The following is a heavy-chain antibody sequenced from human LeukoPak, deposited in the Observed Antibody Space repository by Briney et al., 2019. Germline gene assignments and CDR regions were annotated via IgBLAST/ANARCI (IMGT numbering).Heavy chain of an antibody. CDR3: AKDHRYCSGGSCYGADY. V-gene: IGHV3-30*02. J-gene: IGHJ4*02. CDR1: GLSFSSYG. CDR2: IRYDGSNK. D-gene: IGHD2-15*01. Sequence: PGGSLRLSCGASGLSFSSYGMNWVRQAPGKGLEWVAFIRYDGSNKYYADSVKGRFTISRDDSKNTLYLQMNSLRPEDTAVYYCAKDHRYCSGGSCYGADYWGQGTLVTVSS.